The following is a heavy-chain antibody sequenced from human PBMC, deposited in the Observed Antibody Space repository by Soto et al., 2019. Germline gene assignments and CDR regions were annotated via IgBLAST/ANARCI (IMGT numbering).Heavy chain of an antibody. Sequence: GSLRLSCAASGFTFASHAMSWVRQDPGKGLHWVSTITDSGGRTYYADSVKGRFTISRDNSKNTLSLQMNNLRAEDTAIYYCAKDLGSSSPNWFDPWGPGTLVTVSS. CDR1: GFTFASHA. V-gene: IGHV3-23*01. CDR2: ITDSGGRT. D-gene: IGHD6-6*01. CDR3: AKDLGSSSPNWFDP. J-gene: IGHJ5*02.